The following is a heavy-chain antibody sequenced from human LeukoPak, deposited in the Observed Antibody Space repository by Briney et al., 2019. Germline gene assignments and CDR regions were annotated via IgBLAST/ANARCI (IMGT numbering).Heavy chain of an antibody. V-gene: IGHV1-46*01. CDR2: INPGGDNT. J-gene: IGHJ3*01. CDR3: AKVRKGVGAFDL. D-gene: IGHD3-16*01. Sequence: GASVKVSCKASGYTFTKSYIHWLRQAPGQRLEGMGLINPGGDNTNYAQNFQGRVTMTSDTSARTVYMELSSLRSEDTAIYYCAKVRKGVGAFDLWGQGTMVTVSS. CDR1: GYTFTKSY.